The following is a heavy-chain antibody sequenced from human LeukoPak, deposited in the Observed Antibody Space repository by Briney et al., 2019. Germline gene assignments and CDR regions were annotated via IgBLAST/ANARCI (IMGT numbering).Heavy chain of an antibody. D-gene: IGHD2-2*01. Sequence: GGSLRLSCAASGSTVSSNYMSWVRQAPGKGLEWVSAISGSGGSTYYADSVKGRFTIFRDNSKNTLYLQMNSLRAEDTAVYYCAKDLYGRIVVVPAAVFDPWGQGTLVTVSS. CDR2: ISGSGGST. J-gene: IGHJ5*02. V-gene: IGHV3-23*01. CDR3: AKDLYGRIVVVPAAVFDP. CDR1: GSTVSSNY.